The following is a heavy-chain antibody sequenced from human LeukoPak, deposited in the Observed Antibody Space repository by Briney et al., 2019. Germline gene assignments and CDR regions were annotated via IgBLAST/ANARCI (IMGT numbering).Heavy chain of an antibody. V-gene: IGHV1-69*05. Sequence: GASVKVSCKASGGTFSSYAISWVRQAPGQGLEWMGGIIPIFGTANYAQKFQGRVTITTDESTSTAYMELSSLRSEDTAVYYCARVSYDFWSGEYNWFDPWGQGTLVTVSS. J-gene: IGHJ5*02. D-gene: IGHD3-3*01. CDR1: GGTFSSYA. CDR3: ARVSYDFWSGEYNWFDP. CDR2: IIPIFGTA.